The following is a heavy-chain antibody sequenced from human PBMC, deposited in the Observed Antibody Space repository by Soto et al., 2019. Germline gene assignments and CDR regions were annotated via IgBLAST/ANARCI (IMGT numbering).Heavy chain of an antibody. D-gene: IGHD5-12*01. Sequence: SVKVSCKASGGTFSSYAISWVRQAPGQGLEWMGGIIPIFGTANYAQKFQGRVTITADESTSTAYMALSSLRSEDTAVYYCARDSGHPSGYDYYYGMDVWGQGTTVTVSS. CDR2: IIPIFGTA. V-gene: IGHV1-69*13. CDR1: GGTFSSYA. J-gene: IGHJ6*02. CDR3: ARDSGHPSGYDYYYGMDV.